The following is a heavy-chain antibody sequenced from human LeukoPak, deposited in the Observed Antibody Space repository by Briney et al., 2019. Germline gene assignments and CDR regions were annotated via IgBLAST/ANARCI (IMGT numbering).Heavy chain of an antibody. CDR3: ARGQNYFDY. J-gene: IGHJ4*02. V-gene: IGHV3-48*03. CDR1: GFIFSSYE. CDR2: ISSSGSTI. Sequence: PGGSLRLSCAASGFIFSSYEMNWVRQAPGKGLEWLSYISSSGSTIYYADSVKGRFTISRDSAKNSLFLQMNSLRAEDTAVYYCARGQNYFDYWGQGTLVTVSS.